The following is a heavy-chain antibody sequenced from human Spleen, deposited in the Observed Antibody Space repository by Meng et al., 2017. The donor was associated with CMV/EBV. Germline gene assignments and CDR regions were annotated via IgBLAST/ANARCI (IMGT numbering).Heavy chain of an antibody. CDR2: INHSGST. D-gene: IGHD4-11*01. CDR1: GGSFSGYY. J-gene: IGHJ4*02. CDR3: ASIRNYARGNDY. V-gene: IGHV4-34*01. Sequence: VQLQQWGAGLLEPSEHLSRTCAVYGGSFSGYYWSWIRQPPGKGLEWIGEINHSGSTNYNPSLKSRVTISVDTSKNQFSLKLSSVTAADTAVYYCASIRNYARGNDYWGQGTLVTVSS.